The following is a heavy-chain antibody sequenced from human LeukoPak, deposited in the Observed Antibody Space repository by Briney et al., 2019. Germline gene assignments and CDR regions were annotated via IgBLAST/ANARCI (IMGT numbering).Heavy chain of an antibody. J-gene: IGHJ4*02. Sequence: ASVKVSFTASGYTFTSYGISWVRQAPGQGLEWMGWISAYNGNTNYAQKLQGRVTMTTDTSTSTAYMELRSLRSDDTAVYYCARDYDFWSGNGGDFDYWGQGTLVTVSS. CDR1: GYTFTSYG. CDR3: ARDYDFWSGNGGDFDY. V-gene: IGHV1-18*01. CDR2: ISAYNGNT. D-gene: IGHD3-3*01.